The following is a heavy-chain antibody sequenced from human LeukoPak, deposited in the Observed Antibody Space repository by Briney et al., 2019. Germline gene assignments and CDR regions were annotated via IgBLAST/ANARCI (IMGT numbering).Heavy chain of an antibody. Sequence: GGSLRLSCAASGFTFSTYDMHWVRQVTGKGLEWVSGIDIAGDTYYPDSVKGRFIISRESARNSLYLQMNSLRAGDTAIYYCARMGSFGGLSWGQGTLVTVSS. D-gene: IGHD3-10*01. J-gene: IGHJ5*02. CDR2: IDIAGDT. CDR3: ARMGSFGGLS. CDR1: GFTFSTYD. V-gene: IGHV3-13*01.